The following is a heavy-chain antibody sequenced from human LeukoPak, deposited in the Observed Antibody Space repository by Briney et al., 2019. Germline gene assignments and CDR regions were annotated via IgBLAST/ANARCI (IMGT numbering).Heavy chain of an antibody. J-gene: IGHJ4*02. CDR2: IDPNIGCI. D-gene: IGHD2-15*01. CDR3: SRDVGLIVVVMAAYYFDY. Sequence: GAPVKVSCTTSGYPFTISYIHWVRQAPGPGLEWMGWIDPNIGCINYAQKFQGRVTMTRDTSMRTAYMELSRLRSSHPGVYYCSRDVGLIVVVMAAYYFDYWGQGTLVTVSS. CDR1: GYPFTISY. V-gene: IGHV1-2*02.